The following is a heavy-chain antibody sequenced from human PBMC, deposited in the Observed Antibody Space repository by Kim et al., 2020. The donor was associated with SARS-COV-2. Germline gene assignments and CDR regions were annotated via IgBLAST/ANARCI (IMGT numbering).Heavy chain of an antibody. J-gene: IGHJ6*02. V-gene: IGHV4-39*01. Sequence: SETLSLTCTVSGGSISSSSYYWGWIRQPPGKGLEWIGSIYYSGSTYYNPSLKSRVTISVDTSKNEFSLKLSSVTAADTAVYYCARRRRLASYYYYGMDVWGQGTTVTVSS. CDR2: IYYSGST. CDR1: GGSISSSSYY. D-gene: IGHD6-6*01. CDR3: ARRRRLASYYYYGMDV.